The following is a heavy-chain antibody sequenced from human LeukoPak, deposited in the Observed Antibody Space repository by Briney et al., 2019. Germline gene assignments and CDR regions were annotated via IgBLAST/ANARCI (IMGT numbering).Heavy chain of an antibody. CDR2: IHYSGST. D-gene: IGHD3-16*01. CDR3: ARLGALHDAFDV. J-gene: IGHJ3*01. Sequence: SETLSLTCTVSGDSIRSYYWSWIRQPPGKGLEWIGNIHYSGSTKYNPSLTSRVTISVDTSKNQFSLKVSSLTAADTAVYYCARLGALHDAFDVWGQATLVTVSS. V-gene: IGHV4-59*12. CDR1: GDSIRSYY.